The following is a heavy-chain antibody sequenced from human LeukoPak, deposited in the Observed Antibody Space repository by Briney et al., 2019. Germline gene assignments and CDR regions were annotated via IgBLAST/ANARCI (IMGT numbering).Heavy chain of an antibody. V-gene: IGHV3-23*01. Sequence: PGGTLRLSCAASGFTFSSYAMSWVRQAPGKGLEWVSSISGSGGSTYFADSVKGRFTISRDNSKNTLYLQMNSLRAEDTGVYYCAKRRGLELLYYYYMDVWGKGTTVTVSS. CDR1: GFTFSSYA. D-gene: IGHD1-7*01. CDR3: AKRRGLELLYYYYMDV. CDR2: ISGSGGST. J-gene: IGHJ6*03.